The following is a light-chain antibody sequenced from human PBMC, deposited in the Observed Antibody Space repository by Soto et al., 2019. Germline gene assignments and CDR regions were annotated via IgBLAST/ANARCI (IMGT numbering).Light chain of an antibody. V-gene: IGKV3-15*01. CDR3: QQYNNWPAG. Sequence: EIVMTQSPATLSVSPGERATLSCRASQSVSSNLAWYQQKPGQAPRLLIYGASTRATGIPARFSGSGSGTEFTLTISSLQSEDFALYYCQQYNNWPAGFGQGTKVETK. CDR2: GAS. J-gene: IGKJ1*01. CDR1: QSVSSN.